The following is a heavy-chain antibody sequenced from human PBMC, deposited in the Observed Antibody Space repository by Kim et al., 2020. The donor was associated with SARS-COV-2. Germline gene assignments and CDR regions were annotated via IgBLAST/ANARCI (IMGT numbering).Heavy chain of an antibody. V-gene: IGHV4-39*01. CDR2: AYYIGNT. J-gene: IGHJ6*01. D-gene: IGHD6-19*01. CDR1: AGSLSSSSYY. Sequence: SETLSLTCTVSAGSLSSSSYYWGWIRQPPGKGLEWIGTAYYIGNTYYTPSLKSRVTISVDTSKNQFSLKLGSVTAADTAVYYSARHQRYSSGGYVACYY. CDR3: ARHQRYSSGGYVACYY.